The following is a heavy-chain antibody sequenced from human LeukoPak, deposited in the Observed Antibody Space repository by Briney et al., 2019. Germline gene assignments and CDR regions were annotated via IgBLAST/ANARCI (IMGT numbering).Heavy chain of an antibody. V-gene: IGHV1-2*02. CDR3: ARDLSLRYFDWLFCVGY. D-gene: IGHD3-9*01. J-gene: IGHJ4*02. Sequence: GASVKVSCKASGYTFTAYNIHWVRQAPGQGLEWMGWVTPGGATNYAQQFQGRVTMTRDTSISTAYMELSRLRSDDTAVYYCARDLSLRYFDWLFCVGYWGQGTLVTVSS. CDR2: VTPGGAT. CDR1: GYTFTAYN.